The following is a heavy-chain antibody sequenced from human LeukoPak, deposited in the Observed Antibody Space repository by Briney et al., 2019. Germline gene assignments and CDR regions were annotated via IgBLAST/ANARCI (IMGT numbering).Heavy chain of an antibody. D-gene: IGHD5-12*01. CDR1: GNTFTGYY. CDR3: ARAVATIADFDY. J-gene: IGHJ4*02. CDR2: INPNSGGT. Sequence: ASVKVSCKASGNTFTGYYMHWVRQAPGQGLEWMGRINPNSGGTNYAQKFQGRVTMTRDTSISTAYMELSRLRSDDTAVYYCARAVATIADFDYWGQGTLVTVSS. V-gene: IGHV1-2*06.